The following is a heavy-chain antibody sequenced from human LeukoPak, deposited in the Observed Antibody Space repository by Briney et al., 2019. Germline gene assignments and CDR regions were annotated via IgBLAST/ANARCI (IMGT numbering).Heavy chain of an antibody. V-gene: IGHV4-39*07. J-gene: IGHJ4*02. Sequence: SETLSLTCTVSGDSISSSTYYWDWLRQPPGKGLEWIGSTYYGGSTYYNPSLKGRVTFSVDTSKNQFSLELTSVTAADTAVYYCARDETYYYDSSGYSNWGQGTLVTVSS. D-gene: IGHD3-22*01. CDR3: ARDETYYYDSSGYSN. CDR2: TYYGGST. CDR1: GDSISSSTYY.